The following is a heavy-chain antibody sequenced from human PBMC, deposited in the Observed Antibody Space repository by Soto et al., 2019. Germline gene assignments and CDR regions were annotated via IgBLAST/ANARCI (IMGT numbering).Heavy chain of an antibody. D-gene: IGHD3-10*01. CDR3: TRAGGSYYFDF. CDR1: GFTFRSLW. V-gene: IGHV3-7*01. Sequence: EVQLVESGGGLVLPGGSLRLSCAASGFTFRSLWMSWVRQAPGKGLEWVANIKPDGSDQYYVDSVKGRFTISRDNARNSLYLQMNSLRGDDTAVYYCTRAGGSYYFDFWGQGTLVTVSA. J-gene: IGHJ4*02. CDR2: IKPDGSDQ.